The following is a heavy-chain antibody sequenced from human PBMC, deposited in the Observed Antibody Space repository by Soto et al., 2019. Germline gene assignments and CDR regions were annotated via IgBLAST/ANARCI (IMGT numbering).Heavy chain of an antibody. J-gene: IGHJ4*02. D-gene: IGHD3-10*01. V-gene: IGHV1-18*01. CDR2: ISAYNGNT. CDR3: ARDLGVGMEDY. Sequence: QVQLVQSGAEVKKPGASVKVSCKASGYTFTNYGFSWVRQAPGQGLEWMGWISAYNGNTKYAQKLQGRVTMTTDTSTSTAYIELRSLRSDDTAVYYWARDLGVGMEDYWGQGTPGTVSA. CDR1: GYTFTNYG.